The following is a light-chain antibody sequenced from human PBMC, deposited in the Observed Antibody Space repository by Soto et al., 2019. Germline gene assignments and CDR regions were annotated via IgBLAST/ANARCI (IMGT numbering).Light chain of an antibody. CDR3: KQYNNWPYT. CDR2: GAS. CDR1: QSVSTN. V-gene: IGKV3-15*01. Sequence: EIVMTQSPDTLSVSPGERATLSCRASQSVSTNLAWYQQKPGQAPRLLIYGASTRATGIPARFSGSGSGTEFTLTISSLQSEDFAVYHCKQYNNWPYTFGQGTKLEI. J-gene: IGKJ2*01.